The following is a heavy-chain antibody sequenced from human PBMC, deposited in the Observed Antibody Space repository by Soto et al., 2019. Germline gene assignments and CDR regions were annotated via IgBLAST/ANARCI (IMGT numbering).Heavy chain of an antibody. Sequence: QVQLVRSGAEVKKPGASVRVSCKASGYTFTTYDIHWVRQAPGLGLEWMGIITPGGGITSYAQKFKGRITMTRDTSTSTVYMELSSLRSEDTAMYYCAKVLSELVPRYFDTWGQGTLVTASS. CDR3: AKVLSELVPRYFDT. J-gene: IGHJ4*02. V-gene: IGHV1-46*01. CDR2: ITPGGGIT. CDR1: GYTFTTYD. D-gene: IGHD6-13*01.